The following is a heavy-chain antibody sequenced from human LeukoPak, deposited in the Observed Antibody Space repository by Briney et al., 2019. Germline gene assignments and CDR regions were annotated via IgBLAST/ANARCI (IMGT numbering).Heavy chain of an antibody. CDR3: ARAGVGGTFDI. V-gene: IGHV3-74*01. Sequence: GGSLRLSCAASGFTFSIYWMHWVRQVPGKGLVWVSHINSNLSGTSYADSVKGRFTISRDNAKNTLYLQMNSLRAEDTAVYYCARAGVGGTFDIWGQGTMVSVSS. D-gene: IGHD3-16*01. CDR1: GFTFSIYW. CDR2: INSNLSGT. J-gene: IGHJ3*02.